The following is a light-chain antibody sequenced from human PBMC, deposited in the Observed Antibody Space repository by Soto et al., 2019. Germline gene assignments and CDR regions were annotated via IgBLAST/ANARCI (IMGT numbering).Light chain of an antibody. CDR2: GVS. J-gene: IGKJ4*01. Sequence: EIVLTQSPGTLSLSPGEKATLSCRASQSVRDTFLSWYQQKPGLAPRLLIYGVSNRATGIPDRFSGSGSGTDFILTISRLEPEDFALYYCQQYGSSPLTFGGGTKVDIK. CDR3: QQYGSSPLT. V-gene: IGKV3-20*01. CDR1: QSVRDTF.